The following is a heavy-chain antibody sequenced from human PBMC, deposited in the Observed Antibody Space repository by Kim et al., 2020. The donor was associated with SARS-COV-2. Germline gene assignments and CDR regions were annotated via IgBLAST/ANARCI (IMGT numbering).Heavy chain of an antibody. CDR1: GGSISSSSYY. V-gene: IGHV4-39*07. J-gene: IGHJ6*02. Sequence: SETLSLTCTVSGGSISSSSYYWGWIRQPPGKGLEWIGRIYYSGSTYYNPSLKSRVTISVDTSKNQFSLKLSSVTAADTAVYYCAREKVDTAMVYYYYYGMDVWGQGTTVTVSS. CDR3: AREKVDTAMVYYYYYGMDV. CDR2: IYYSGST. D-gene: IGHD5-18*01.